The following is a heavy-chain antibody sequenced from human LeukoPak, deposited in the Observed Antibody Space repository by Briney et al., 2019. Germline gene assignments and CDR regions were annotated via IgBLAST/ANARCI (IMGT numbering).Heavy chain of an antibody. CDR3: ARPVAGTPYYFDY. CDR2: IYPGDSDT. Sequence: KPGESLKISCKGSGYSFTSYWIGWVRQMPGKGLEWMGIIYPGDSDTRYITSFQGQVTISADKSLSTSYLQWSSPKASDTAMYYCARPVAGTPYYFDYWGQGTLVTVSS. D-gene: IGHD6-19*01. V-gene: IGHV5-51*03. CDR1: GYSFTSYW. J-gene: IGHJ4*02.